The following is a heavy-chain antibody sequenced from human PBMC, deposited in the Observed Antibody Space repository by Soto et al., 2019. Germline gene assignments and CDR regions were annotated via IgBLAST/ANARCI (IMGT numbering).Heavy chain of an antibody. Sequence: ASVKVSCKTSGYTFSNYGITWVRQAPGQTLEWLGWISLYSDGTNYAQKFQGRVSMTTDTSTTTAYMELRSLRSDDTAVYYCARGAPGAEAWFGPWGQGTLVTVSS. CDR3: ARGAPGAEAWFGP. D-gene: IGHD1-26*01. CDR2: ISLYSDGT. CDR1: GYTFSNYG. J-gene: IGHJ5*02. V-gene: IGHV1-18*01.